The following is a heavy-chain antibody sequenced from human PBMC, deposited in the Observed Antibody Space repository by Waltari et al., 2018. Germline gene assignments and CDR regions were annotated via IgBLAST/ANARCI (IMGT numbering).Heavy chain of an antibody. J-gene: IGHJ4*02. CDR2: IYPGYSEP. V-gene: IGHV5-51*01. CDR1: GYSFTSQW. Sequence: EVQLVQSGAEVKKPGESLKISCKGSGYSFTSQWIGWVRQMPGKGLEWRGIIYPGYSEPRYRPSFQGQVTISAEKSISTAYLQWSSLKAADSAMYYCARAGAARRLWYFDYWGQGTLVTVSS. CDR3: ARAGAARRLWYFDY. D-gene: IGHD6-6*01.